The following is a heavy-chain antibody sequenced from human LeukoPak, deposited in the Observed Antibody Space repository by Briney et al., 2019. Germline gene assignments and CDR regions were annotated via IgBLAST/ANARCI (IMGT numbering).Heavy chain of an antibody. CDR1: GFTFSSYA. D-gene: IGHD3-10*01. CDR3: ARDRWIVRGVIIDAFDI. Sequence: GGSLRLSCAASGFTFSSYAMSWVRQAPGKGLEWVSAISGSGGSTYYADSVKGRFTISRDNSKNTLYLQMNSLRAEDTAVYYCARDRWIVRGVIIDAFDIWGQGTMVTVSS. V-gene: IGHV3-23*01. J-gene: IGHJ3*02. CDR2: ISGSGGST.